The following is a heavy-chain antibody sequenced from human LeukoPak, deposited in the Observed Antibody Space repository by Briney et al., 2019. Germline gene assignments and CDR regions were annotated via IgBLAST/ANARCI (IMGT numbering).Heavy chain of an antibody. Sequence: ASVKVSCKASGYTFTSYYMHWVRQAPGQGLEWMGIINPSGGSTSYAQKFQGRVTMTRDTSTSTAYMELSSLRSEDTAVYYCARALEEYYDSSGYSLGYDYWGQGTLVTVSS. CDR3: ARALEEYYDSSGYSLGYDY. V-gene: IGHV1-46*01. CDR2: INPSGGST. D-gene: IGHD3-22*01. CDR1: GYTFTSYY. J-gene: IGHJ4*02.